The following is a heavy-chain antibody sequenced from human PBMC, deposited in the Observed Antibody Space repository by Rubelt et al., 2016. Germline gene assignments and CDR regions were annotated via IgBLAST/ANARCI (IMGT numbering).Heavy chain of an antibody. CDR3: ARILLPYYYGSSAGMDR. CDR1: GFSLSTSGMC. D-gene: IGHD3-22*01. V-gene: IGHV2-70*15. J-gene: IGHJ6*02. CDR2: IDWDDDK. Sequence: QVTLRESGPALVKPTQTLTLTCTFSGFSLSTSGMCVSWIRQPPGKALEWLARIDWDDDKYYRTSLKTRLNISKDPSKTHEVLTTTNMDPVDTATYYCARILLPYYYGSSAGMDRWGQGTTVTDSS.